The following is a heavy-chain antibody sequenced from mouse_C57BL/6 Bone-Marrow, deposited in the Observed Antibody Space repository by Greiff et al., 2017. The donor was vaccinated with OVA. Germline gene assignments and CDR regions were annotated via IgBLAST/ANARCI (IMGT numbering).Heavy chain of an antibody. V-gene: IGHV2-2*01. J-gene: IGHJ2*01. Sequence: VKLVESGPGLVQPSQSLSITCTVSGFSLTSYGVHWVRQSPGKGLEWLGMIWSGGSTDYNAAFISRLSISKDNSKSQVFFKMNSLQADDTAIYYCARIGAAQATDYWGQGTTLTVSS. CDR3: ARIGAAQATDY. CDR2: IWSGGST. D-gene: IGHD3-2*02. CDR1: GFSLTSYG.